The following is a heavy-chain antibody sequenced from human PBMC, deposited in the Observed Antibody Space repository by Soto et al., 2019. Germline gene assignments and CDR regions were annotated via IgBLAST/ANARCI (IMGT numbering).Heavy chain of an antibody. J-gene: IGHJ6*02. CDR3: TTLTDGLYYYGMDV. CDR1: GFTFSNAW. V-gene: IGHV3-15*07. CDR2: IKSKTDGGTT. Sequence: GGSLSLSCAASGFTFSNAWMNWVRQAPGKGLEWVGRIKSKTDGGTTDYAAPVKGRFTISRDDSKNTLYLQMNSLKTEDTAVYYCTTLTDGLYYYGMDVWGQGTTVTVSS.